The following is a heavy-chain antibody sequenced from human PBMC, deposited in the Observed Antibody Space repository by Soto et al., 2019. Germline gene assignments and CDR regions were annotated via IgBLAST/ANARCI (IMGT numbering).Heavy chain of an antibody. Sequence: PSETLSLTCSVSGASISSGGYWWSWMRQHPVKGLEWIGEINHSGSTNYNPSLKSRVTISVDTSKNQFSLKLSSVTAADTAVYYCANRYSSSWDFDYWGQGTLVTVSS. CDR1: GASISSGGYW. D-gene: IGHD6-13*01. CDR2: INHSGST. J-gene: IGHJ4*02. CDR3: ANRYSSSWDFDY. V-gene: IGHV4-4*02.